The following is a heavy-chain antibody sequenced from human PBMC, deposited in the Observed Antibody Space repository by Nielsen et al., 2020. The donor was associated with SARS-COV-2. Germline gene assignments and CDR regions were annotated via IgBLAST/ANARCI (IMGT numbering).Heavy chain of an antibody. CDR3: ARMSCGGGSFAFDI. J-gene: IGHJ3*02. V-gene: IGHV2-70*01. CDR1: GFSLSTSGMC. D-gene: IGHD2-21*01. CDR2: IDWDDDK. Sequence: SGPTLVKPPQTLTLTCTFSGFSLSTSGMCVSWIRQPPGKALEWLALIDWDDDKYYSTSLKTRLTISKDTSKNQVVLTMTNMDPVDTATYYCARMSCGGGSFAFDIWGQGTMVTVSS.